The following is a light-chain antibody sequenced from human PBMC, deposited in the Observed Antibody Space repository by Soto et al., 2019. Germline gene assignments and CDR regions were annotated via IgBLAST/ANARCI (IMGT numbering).Light chain of an antibody. CDR1: QAINNF. J-gene: IGKJ3*01. CDR2: AAS. Sequence: DIQMARSPSSLSASVGDRVTITCRASQAINNFLAWYQQKPGKVPKLLIYAASTLQSGVPSRFSGSGSGTDFTLTISSLQPEDVETYYCPKYNSAPFTFGPGTKLDIK. V-gene: IGKV1-27*01. CDR3: PKYNSAPFT.